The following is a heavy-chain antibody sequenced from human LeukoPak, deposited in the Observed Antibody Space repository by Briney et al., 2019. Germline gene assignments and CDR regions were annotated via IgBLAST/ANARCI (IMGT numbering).Heavy chain of an antibody. D-gene: IGHD3-22*01. CDR3: AKDRSYYDSSGYIYYFDY. V-gene: IGHV3-23*01. Sequence: GGSLRLSCAASGFTFSSYAMSWVRQAPGKGLEWVSAISGSGGSTYYADSVKGRFTISRDNSKNTLYLQMNSLRAEDTAVYYCAKDRSYYDSSGYIYYFDYWGQGTLVTVSS. CDR2: ISGSGGST. J-gene: IGHJ4*02. CDR1: GFTFSSYA.